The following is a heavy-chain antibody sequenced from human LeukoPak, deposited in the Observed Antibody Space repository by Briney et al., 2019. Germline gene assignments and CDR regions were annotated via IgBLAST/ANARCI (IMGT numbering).Heavy chain of an antibody. CDR1: GFTFSSYE. CDR2: ISSSGSTI. V-gene: IGHV3-48*03. D-gene: IGHD5-24*01. J-gene: IGHJ6*02. Sequence: GGSLRLSCAASGFTFSSYEMNWVRQAPGKGLEWVSYISSSGSTIYYADSVKGRFTISRDNAKNSLYLQMNSLRAEDTDVYYCARDGYNYGLPHGMDVWGQGTTVTVSS. CDR3: ARDGYNYGLPHGMDV.